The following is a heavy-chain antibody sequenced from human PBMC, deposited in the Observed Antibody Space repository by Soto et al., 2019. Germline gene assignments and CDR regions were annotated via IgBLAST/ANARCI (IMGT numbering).Heavy chain of an antibody. Sequence: PGGSLRLSCAASGFTVSSNYMSWVRQAPGKGLEWVSVIYSGGSTYYADSVKGRFTISRDNSKNTLYLQMNSLRAEDTAVYYCAKARIAAANYFDYWGQGTLVTVSS. CDR3: AKARIAAANYFDY. CDR1: GFTVSSNY. CDR2: IYSGGST. J-gene: IGHJ4*02. D-gene: IGHD6-13*01. V-gene: IGHV3-53*01.